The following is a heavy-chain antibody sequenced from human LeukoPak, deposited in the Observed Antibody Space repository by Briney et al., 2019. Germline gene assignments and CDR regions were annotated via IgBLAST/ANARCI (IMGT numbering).Heavy chain of an antibody. CDR3: ASLTTADAFDI. CDR1: GGSISSYY. V-gene: IGHV4-59*01. CDR2: IYDSGST. D-gene: IGHD3-22*01. Sequence: SETLSLTCTVSGGSISSYYWSWIRQPPGKGLEWIGYIYDSGSTNYNPSLKSRVTISVDTSKNQSSLKLSSVTAADTAVFYCASLTTADAFDIWGQGTMVTVSS. J-gene: IGHJ3*02.